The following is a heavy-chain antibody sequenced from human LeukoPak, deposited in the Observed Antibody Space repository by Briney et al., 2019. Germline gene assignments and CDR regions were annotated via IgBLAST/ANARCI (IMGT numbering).Heavy chain of an antibody. CDR1: GGSISSYY. CDR2: FYYSGST. J-gene: IGHJ4*02. V-gene: IGHV4-59*08. CDR3: ARQSEGFDY. Sequence: SETLSLTCTVSGGSISSYYWSWIRQPPGKGLEWIGYFYYSGSTDYNPSLKSRVTISVDRSKNQFSLKLTSVTAADTAVYYCARQSEGFDYWGQGTLVTVSP.